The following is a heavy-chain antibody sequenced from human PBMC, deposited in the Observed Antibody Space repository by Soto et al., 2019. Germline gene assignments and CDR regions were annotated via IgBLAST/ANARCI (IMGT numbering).Heavy chain of an antibody. Sequence: PGGSLRLSCAASGFTFSSYGMHWVRQAPGKGLEWVAVISYDGSNKYYVDSVKGRFTISRDNSKNTLYLQMNSLRAEDTAVYYCANDTAMVTFYYYYGMDVWGQGTPVTIS. CDR3: ANDTAMVTFYYYYGMDV. V-gene: IGHV3-30*18. J-gene: IGHJ6*02. D-gene: IGHD5-18*01. CDR2: ISYDGSNK. CDR1: GFTFSSYG.